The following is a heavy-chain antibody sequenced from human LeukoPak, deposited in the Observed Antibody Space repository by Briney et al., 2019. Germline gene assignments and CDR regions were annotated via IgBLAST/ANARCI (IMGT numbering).Heavy chain of an antibody. CDR1: GYTFTSNY. Sequence: ASVKVSCKASGYTFTSNYIHRVRQAPGQGLEWMGMIYPRDGSTSYAQKFQGRVTVTRDTSTSTVHMELSGLRSEDTAVYYCARDQEGFDYWGQGTLVTVSS. J-gene: IGHJ4*02. CDR2: IYPRDGST. CDR3: ARDQEGFDY. V-gene: IGHV1-46*01.